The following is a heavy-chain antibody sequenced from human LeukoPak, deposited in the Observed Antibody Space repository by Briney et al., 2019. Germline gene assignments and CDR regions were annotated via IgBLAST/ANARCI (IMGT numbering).Heavy chain of an antibody. D-gene: IGHD3-22*01. CDR2: INPKSGGT. CDR3: ARGGDYHDISGYSDDAFDI. J-gene: IGHJ3*02. CDR1: GYTFTDYY. Sequence: GASVKVSCKASGYTFTDYYIHWVRQAPGQGLEWMGWINPKSGGTNYAQKFQARVTMTRDTSISKVYMELSRLRSDDTAVYYCARGGDYHDISGYSDDAFDIWGQGTMVTVSP. V-gene: IGHV1-2*02.